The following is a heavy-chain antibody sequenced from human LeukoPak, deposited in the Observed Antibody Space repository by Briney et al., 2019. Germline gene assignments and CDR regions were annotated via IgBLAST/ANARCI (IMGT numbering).Heavy chain of an antibody. V-gene: IGHV3-33*06. Sequence: PGRSLRLSCAASGFTFSSYGMHWVRQAPGKGLEWVAVIWYDGSNKYYADSVKGRLTVSRDNSQNTVYLEMNSLRAEDTAVYYCAKDDQRYSGDCNGGRCYFFDYWGQGTLVTVSS. CDR3: AKDDQRYSGDCNGGRCYFFDY. CDR1: GFTFSSYG. D-gene: IGHD2-15*01. CDR2: IWYDGSNK. J-gene: IGHJ4*02.